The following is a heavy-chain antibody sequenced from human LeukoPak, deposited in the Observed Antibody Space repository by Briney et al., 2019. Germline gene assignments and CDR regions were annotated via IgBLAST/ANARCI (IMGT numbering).Heavy chain of an antibody. V-gene: IGHV5-51*04. J-gene: IGHJ4*02. Sequence: GASLQISCQGSGSFFTSYWIGCGRQLPGKGLEWMGIIDRGEYDTSYSPSFQGQVALSADKPINTAHLQWSSLKASDTAMYYCARGAGDIAAAGSFDYWGQGTLVPVSS. D-gene: IGHD6-13*01. CDR1: GSFFTSYW. CDR2: IDRGEYDT. CDR3: ARGAGDIAAAGSFDY.